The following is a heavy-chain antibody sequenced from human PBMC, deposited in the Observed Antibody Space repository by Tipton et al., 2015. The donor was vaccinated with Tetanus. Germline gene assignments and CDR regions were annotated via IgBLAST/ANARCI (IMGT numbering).Heavy chain of an antibody. Sequence: TLSLTCTVSGGSISSYYWGWIRQPPGKGLEWVGFVYHSGSTNYNPSLKSRTTISVHTSKNQFSLKLSSVTAADTAVYYCAREVKDGFGASCYGGWFGPWGQGTLVTVSS. V-gene: IGHV4-59*01. CDR1: GGSISSYY. CDR3: AREVKDGFGASCYGGWFGP. D-gene: IGHD2-2*01. J-gene: IGHJ5*02. CDR2: VYHSGST.